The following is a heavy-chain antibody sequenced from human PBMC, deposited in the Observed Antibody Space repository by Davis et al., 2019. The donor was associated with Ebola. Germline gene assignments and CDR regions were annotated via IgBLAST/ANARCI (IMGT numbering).Heavy chain of an antibody. CDR2: ISAYNGNT. D-gene: IGHD5-18*01. V-gene: IGHV1-18*01. Sequence: ASVKVSCKASGGTFSSYAISWVRQAPGQGLEWMGWISAYNGNTNYAQKLQGRVTMTTDTSTSTAYMELRSLRSDDTAVYYCARDARWIQLWFIDYWGQGTLVTVSS. CDR3: ARDARWIQLWFIDY. J-gene: IGHJ4*02. CDR1: GGTFSSYA.